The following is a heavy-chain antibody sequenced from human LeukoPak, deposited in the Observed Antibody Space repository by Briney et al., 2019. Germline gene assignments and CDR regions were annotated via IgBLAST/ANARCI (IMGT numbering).Heavy chain of an antibody. J-gene: IGHJ3*02. CDR2: ISSSSSYT. D-gene: IGHD3-16*01. Sequence: GGSLRLSCAVSGFTFSDYYMSWIRQAPGKGLEWVSYISSSSSYTNYADSVKGRFTISRDNAKNSLYLQMNSLRAEDTAVYYCARWGTYSTSWLGAFDMWGQGAKVTVSS. CDR3: ARWGTYSTSWLGAFDM. V-gene: IGHV3-11*06. CDR1: GFTFSDYY.